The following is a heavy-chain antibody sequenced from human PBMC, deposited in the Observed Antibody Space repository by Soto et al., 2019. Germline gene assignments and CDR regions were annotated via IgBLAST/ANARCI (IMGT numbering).Heavy chain of an antibody. V-gene: IGHV4-4*02. D-gene: IGHD1-26*01. CDR2: IFHSGST. CDR3: ARVYSGSYSDS. Sequence: QVQLQESGPGLVKPSGTLSLTCAVSGGSISSNNWWSWVRQPPGKGLEWIGEIFHSGSTHYSPSLKSRVTISVDKSKIHFSLNLTSVTAADTAVYYCARVYSGSYSDSWGQGTLVTVSS. J-gene: IGHJ4*02. CDR1: GGSISSNNW.